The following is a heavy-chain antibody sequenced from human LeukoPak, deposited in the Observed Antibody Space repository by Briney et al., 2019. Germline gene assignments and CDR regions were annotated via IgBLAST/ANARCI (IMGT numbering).Heavy chain of an antibody. D-gene: IGHD3-22*01. CDR2: IYSGGST. V-gene: IGHV3-53*01. Sequence: GGSLRLSCAASGFTVSSNYMSWVHQAPGKGLEWVSVIYSGGSTYYADSVKGRFTISRDNSKNTLYLQMNSLRAEDTAVYYCARAWYYYDSSGYRDWGQGTLVTVSS. CDR1: GFTVSSNY. J-gene: IGHJ4*02. CDR3: ARAWYYYDSSGYRD.